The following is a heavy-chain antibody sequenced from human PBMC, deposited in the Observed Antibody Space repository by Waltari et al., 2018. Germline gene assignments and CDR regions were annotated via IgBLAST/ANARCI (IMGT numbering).Heavy chain of an antibody. CDR1: GYSISSGYY. CDR3: GRHPEVSAGLTDY. CDR2: IYHSGST. D-gene: IGHD3-16*01. Sequence: QVQLQESGPGLVKPSETLSLTCAVSGYSISSGYYWGWIRQPPGKGLEWIGSIYHSGSTYYNPSLKSRVTISVDTSRNQFSLKLNSVTAADTAVYYCGRHPEVSAGLTDYWGQGTPVTVSS. J-gene: IGHJ4*02. V-gene: IGHV4-38-2*01.